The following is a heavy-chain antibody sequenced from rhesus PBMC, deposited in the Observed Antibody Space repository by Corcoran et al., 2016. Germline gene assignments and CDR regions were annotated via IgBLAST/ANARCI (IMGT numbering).Heavy chain of an antibody. V-gene: IGHV4-173*01. Sequence: QLQLQESGPGLVKPSETLSVTCAVSGVAISSNWWSVIRQPPGMGLEWIGRISGRAGSTDYNPSRKSRVTTSTDTSKNQFSLKLSSVTAADTAVYYCARDWCHGSGCSSLDVWGRGVLVTVSS. CDR3: ARDWCHGSGCSSLDV. J-gene: IGHJ5-2*02. CDR2: ISGRAGST. D-gene: IGHD2-21*01. CDR1: GVAISSNW.